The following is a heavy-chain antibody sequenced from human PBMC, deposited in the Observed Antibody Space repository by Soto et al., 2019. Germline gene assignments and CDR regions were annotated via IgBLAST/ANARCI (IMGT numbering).Heavy chain of an antibody. CDR1: GFTFTNAW. D-gene: IGHD3-22*01. CDR2: IKDKSEGGTT. V-gene: IGHV3-15*07. Sequence: PGGSLRLSCATSGFTFTNAWMNWVRQAPGKGLEWVARIKDKSEGGTTDHAAPVKGRFTISRDDSKSALYLQMNSLKIEDTAVYYCGTAHYYDTDGCFSGPYHDYWGQGTLVTVSS. CDR3: GTAHYYDTDGCFSGPYHDY. J-gene: IGHJ4*02.